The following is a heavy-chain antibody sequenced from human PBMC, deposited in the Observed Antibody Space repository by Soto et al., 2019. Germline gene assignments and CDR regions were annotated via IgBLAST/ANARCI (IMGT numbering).Heavy chain of an antibody. D-gene: IGHD2-15*01. CDR1: GGSIISDY. CDR3: AGLRGYAGSPIDY. CDR2: ISYSGNT. V-gene: IGHV4-59*01. J-gene: IGHJ4*02. Sequence: SETLSLTCTVSGGSIISDYWSWMRQPPGKGLEWIGYISYSGNTNYNPSLKSRVTMSVDTPKNQFSLRLSSVTTADTAVYYCAGLRGYAGSPIDYWGQGTLVTVSS.